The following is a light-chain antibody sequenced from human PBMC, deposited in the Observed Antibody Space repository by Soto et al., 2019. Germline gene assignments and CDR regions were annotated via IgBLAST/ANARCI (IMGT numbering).Light chain of an antibody. CDR3: QQRNSYPPT. Sequence: DIQLTQSPSFILTSVKGIVTSSFRASQGISSYLAWYQQKPGKAPKLLIYAASTLQSGVPSRFSGSGSGTEFTLTISSLQPEDFATYYCQQRNSYPPTFGGGTKVDIK. J-gene: IGKJ4*01. CDR1: QGISSY. CDR2: AAS. V-gene: IGKV1-9*01.